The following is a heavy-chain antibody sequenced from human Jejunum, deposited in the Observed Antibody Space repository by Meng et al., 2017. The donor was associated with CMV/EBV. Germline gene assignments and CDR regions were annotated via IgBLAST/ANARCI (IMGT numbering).Heavy chain of an antibody. Sequence: KLSGGTVSTYAVSWVRQAPGQGLEWVGGIISKLGTANYAQKFQGRVTITTDESTSTAYMELGSLRSEDTAVYYCTKVPWGFPFDFWGQGTVVTVSS. CDR1: GGTVSTYA. D-gene: IGHD3-16*01. CDR2: IISKLGTA. CDR3: TKVPWGFPFDF. J-gene: IGHJ3*01. V-gene: IGHV1-69*05.